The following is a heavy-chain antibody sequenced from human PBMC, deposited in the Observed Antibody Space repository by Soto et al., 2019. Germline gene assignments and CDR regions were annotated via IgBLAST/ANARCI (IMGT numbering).Heavy chain of an antibody. CDR3: AHGSGWLHDY. Sequence: PSETLSLTCTVSGGSISSYYWSWIRQPPGKGLEWIGYIYYSGSTHYNPSLKSRVTKDTPKNQVVLTMTNMDPVDTGTYYCAHGSGWLHDYWGLGTLVTVSS. D-gene: IGHD6-19*01. CDR2: IYYSGST. CDR1: GGSISSYY. J-gene: IGHJ4*02. V-gene: IGHV4-59*01.